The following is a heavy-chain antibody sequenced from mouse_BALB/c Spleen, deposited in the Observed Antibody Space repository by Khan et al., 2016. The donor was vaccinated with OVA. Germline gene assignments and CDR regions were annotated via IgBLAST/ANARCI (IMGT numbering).Heavy chain of an antibody. J-gene: IGHJ2*01. CDR2: ISTYSGNT. D-gene: IGHD2-3*01. CDR3: ARPAYDGYYDC. CDR1: DYTFTDYA. V-gene: IGHV1S137*01. Sequence: QVRLQQSGPELVRPGVSVKISCKGSDYTFTDYAMYWVKQSHAKSLEWIGLISTYSGNTNYNQKFKGKATMTVDKSSSTAYMELARLTSEDSAIYYCARPAYDGYYDCWGQGTALTVSS.